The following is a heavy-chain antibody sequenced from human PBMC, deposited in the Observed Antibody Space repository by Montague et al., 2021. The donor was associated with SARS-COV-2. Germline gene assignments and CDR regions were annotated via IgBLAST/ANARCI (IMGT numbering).Heavy chain of an antibody. D-gene: IGHD3-22*01. V-gene: IGHV3-7*04. Sequence: SLRLSCAASGFTFSDYWMAWVRQAPGEALEWISNIKEDGGVKNYVDSVKGRFTISRDNTKNLLFLQMNSLSVEDTAVYYRARAGYDSGYDFWGQGSLVTVSS. CDR1: GFTFSDYW. J-gene: IGHJ4*02. CDR2: IKEDGGVK. CDR3: ARAGYDSGYDF.